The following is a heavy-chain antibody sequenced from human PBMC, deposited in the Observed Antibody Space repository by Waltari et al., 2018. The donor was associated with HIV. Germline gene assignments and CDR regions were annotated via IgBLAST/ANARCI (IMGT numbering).Heavy chain of an antibody. CDR3: TRYKWPGRGYYYGLDV. D-gene: IGHD1-1*01. CDR1: GDSFNDYT. V-gene: IGHV4-34*01. CDR2: INHRGYT. Sequence: QVQIHQWGAGPLKPSETLSLPCAVYGDSFNDYTWNWIRQSPGKGLEWIGDINHRGYTHYHPSLTGRVSMSVDTSKNQVSLRLTSVTAADTAVYYCTRYKWPGRGYYYGLDVWGQGTTVVVS. J-gene: IGHJ6*02.